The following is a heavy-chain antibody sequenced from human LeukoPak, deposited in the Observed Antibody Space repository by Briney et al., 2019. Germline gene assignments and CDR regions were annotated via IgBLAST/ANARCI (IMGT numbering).Heavy chain of an antibody. D-gene: IGHD2-15*01. Sequence: ASVKVSCKASGYTFTSYDINWVRQATGQGLEWVGWMNPNSGNTGYAQKLQGRVTMTRNTSISTAYMELSSLRSEDTAVYYCATYRYRYCSGGSCGVFDYWGQGTLVTVSS. J-gene: IGHJ4*02. CDR1: GYTFTSYD. V-gene: IGHV1-8*01. CDR3: ATYRYRYCSGGSCGVFDY. CDR2: MNPNSGNT.